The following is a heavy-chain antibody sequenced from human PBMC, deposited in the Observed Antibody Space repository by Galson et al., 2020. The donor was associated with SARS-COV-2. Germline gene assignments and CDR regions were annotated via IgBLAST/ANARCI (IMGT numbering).Heavy chain of an antibody. Sequence: TGGSLTLSCAASGFTFSSYGMHWVRQAPGKGLEWVAVISYDGSNKYYADSVKGRFTISRDNSKNALYLQMNSLRAEDTAVYYCAKDFGGARGYTRRVVYYGMDVWCQGTTVTVSS. CDR2: ISYDGSNK. CDR1: GFTFSSYG. V-gene: IGHV3-30*18. J-gene: IGHJ6*02. D-gene: IGHD3-16*01. CDR3: AKDFGGARGYTRRVVYYGMDV.